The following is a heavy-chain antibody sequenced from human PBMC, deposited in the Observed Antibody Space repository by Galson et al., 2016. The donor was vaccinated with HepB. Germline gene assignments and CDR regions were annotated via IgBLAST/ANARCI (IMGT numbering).Heavy chain of an antibody. J-gene: IGHJ4*02. CDR3: ARLYGSGSHLFDY. D-gene: IGHD3-10*01. V-gene: IGHV5-51*01. CDR1: GYRFAGYW. CDR2: IYPGDSDS. Sequence: QSGAEVKKPGESLKTSCKGSGYRFAGYWIGWVRQMPGRGLEWMGSIYPGDSDSTYSPSFPGQVTISVGKSIASAYLQWSSLKASDTAMYYCARLYGSGSHLFDYWGQGTLLTVSS.